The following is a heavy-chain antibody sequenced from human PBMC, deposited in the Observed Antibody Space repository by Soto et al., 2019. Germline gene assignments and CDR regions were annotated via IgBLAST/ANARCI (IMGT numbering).Heavy chain of an antibody. J-gene: IGHJ5*02. CDR2: ISPGSRYP. V-gene: IGHV3-11*06. Sequence: PRSSSTVSRTGSGYIFGDPYLSWIRQAPGKGLEWLSYISPGSRYPAYADSVKGRFTISRDNAKRSLYLQMMSLTAEDTAIYYCVRGGGGGLFDPWGQGTMVTVSS. CDR3: VRGGGGGLFDP. CDR1: GYIFGDPY. D-gene: IGHD2-15*01.